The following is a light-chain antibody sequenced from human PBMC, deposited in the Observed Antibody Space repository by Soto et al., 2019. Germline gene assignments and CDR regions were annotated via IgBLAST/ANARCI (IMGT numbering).Light chain of an antibody. CDR1: SSNIGTNA. V-gene: IGLV1-44*01. J-gene: IGLJ1*01. CDR3: AAWDDSLNGYV. Sequence: QSVLTQPPSASGTPGQRVTISCSGGSSNIGTNAVNWYQQLPGTAPKLLIYNNNQRPSGVPDRFSGSKSGTSASLAISGLHSEDEADYYCAAWDDSLNGYVFGPGTKLTVL. CDR2: NNN.